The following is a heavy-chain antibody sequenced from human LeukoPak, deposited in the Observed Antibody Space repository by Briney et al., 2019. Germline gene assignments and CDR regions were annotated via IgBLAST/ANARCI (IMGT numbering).Heavy chain of an antibody. D-gene: IGHD3-9*01. J-gene: IGHJ4*02. Sequence: ASVKVSCKASGYTFTSYGISWVRQAPRQGLEWMGWISAYNGNTNYAQKLQGRVTMTTDTSTSTAYMELRSLRSDDTAVYYCARDPNYDILTGYYSDYWGQGTLVTVSS. CDR1: GYTFTSYG. CDR3: ARDPNYDILTGYYSDY. CDR2: ISAYNGNT. V-gene: IGHV1-18*01.